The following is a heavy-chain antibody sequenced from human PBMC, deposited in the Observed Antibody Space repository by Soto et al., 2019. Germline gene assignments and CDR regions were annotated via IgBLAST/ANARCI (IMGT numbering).Heavy chain of an antibody. CDR3: AHRQFDSSSSYFDY. D-gene: IGHD6-13*01. J-gene: IGHJ4*02. Sequence: QITLKESGPTLVKPTQTLTLTCTFSGFSLSTSGVGVGWIRPPPGKALEWLELIYWDDDKRYSPSLNSRLTNTQDTSKNQVVLTVTNMDPVDTATYYCAHRQFDSSSSYFDYWGQGTPVTVSS. CDR1: GFSLSTSGVG. V-gene: IGHV2-5*02. CDR2: IYWDDDK.